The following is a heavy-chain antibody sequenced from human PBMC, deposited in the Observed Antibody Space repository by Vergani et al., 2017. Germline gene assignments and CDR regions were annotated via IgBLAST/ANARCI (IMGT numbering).Heavy chain of an antibody. CDR2: IQFDGSNQ. Sequence: QVQLVESGGGVVQRGGSPRLSCATFGFTLSNYDLQWIRQGPSKGLEFVAFIQFDGSNQYYADSVKGRFTLSRDFSKNTLYLQMNSLRTDDTATYYCAKHFRGWGIDYWGQGTQVIVSS. J-gene: IGHJ4*02. CDR3: AKHFRGWGIDY. CDR1: GFTLSNYD. V-gene: IGHV3-30*02. D-gene: IGHD3-16*01.